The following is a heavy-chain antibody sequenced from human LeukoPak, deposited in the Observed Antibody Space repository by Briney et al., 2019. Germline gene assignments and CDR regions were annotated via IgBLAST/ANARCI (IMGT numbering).Heavy chain of an antibody. CDR1: GGSISNYY. D-gene: IGHD6-13*01. CDR3: ARHGKQLANYAFDI. V-gene: IGHV4-59*08. CDR2: IYYSGST. Sequence: PSETLSLTCTVSGGSISNYYWSWIRQSPGKGLEWIGYIYYSGSTNYNPSLKSRVTISADTSKNQFSLKLSSVTAADTAVYYCARHGKQLANYAFDIWGQGTMVTVSS. J-gene: IGHJ3*02.